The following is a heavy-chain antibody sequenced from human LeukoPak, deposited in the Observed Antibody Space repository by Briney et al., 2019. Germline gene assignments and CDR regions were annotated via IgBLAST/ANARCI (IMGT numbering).Heavy chain of an antibody. Sequence: GGSLRLSCAASGFTFSRYTMNSVRQAPGKGLEWVSAISVSIVNTYYADSVKGRFTTSRDNSKNTLYLQMNSLRAEDTAVYYCAKTDSGPSDYWGQGTLVTVSS. CDR3: AKTDSGPSDY. V-gene: IGHV3-23*01. CDR1: GFTFSRYT. J-gene: IGHJ4*02. D-gene: IGHD6-19*01. CDR2: ISVSIVNT.